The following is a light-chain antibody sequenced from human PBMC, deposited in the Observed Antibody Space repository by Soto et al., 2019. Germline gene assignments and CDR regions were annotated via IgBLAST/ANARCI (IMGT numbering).Light chain of an antibody. CDR2: EVS. CDR3: TSYSSSNTLV. J-gene: IGLJ2*01. V-gene: IGLV2-14*01. Sequence: QSPLTQPASVSGSPGPAITISCTGTSSDVGGYNYVSWYQQHPGTAPKLMIYEVSNRPSGVSSRFSGSKSGNTASLTVSGLQAEDEDDYYCTSYSSSNTLVFGGVTKLTVL. CDR1: SSDVGGYNY.